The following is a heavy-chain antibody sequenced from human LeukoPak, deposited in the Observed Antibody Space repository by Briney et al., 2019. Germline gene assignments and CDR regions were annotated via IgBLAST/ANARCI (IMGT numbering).Heavy chain of an antibody. CDR3: ATDRGWRTSGYYLYYFEY. D-gene: IGHD3-3*01. CDR2: IKHDGSEK. J-gene: IGHJ4*02. CDR1: GFIFTNYF. Sequence: GGSLRLSCAASGFIFTNYFMSWVRQAPGKGLEWVASIKHDGSEKYYVDSVRGRFTISRDNTMNSLYLQMSSLRAEDTAVFYCATDRGWRTSGYYLYYFEYWGQGTLVTYSS. V-gene: IGHV3-7*01.